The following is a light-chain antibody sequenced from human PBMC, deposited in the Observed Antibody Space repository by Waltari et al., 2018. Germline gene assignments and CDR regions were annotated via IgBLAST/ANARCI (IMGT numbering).Light chain of an antibody. Sequence: EIVMTQSPLSLPVTPGEPASISCRSSQSLLHSNGRNYLDWYLQKPGQSPQLLIYLGSTRASGVPDRVSGSGSGTDFTLKISRVEAEDVGVYYCMQALQNPLTFGGGTKVEIK. CDR3: MQALQNPLT. J-gene: IGKJ4*01. V-gene: IGKV2-28*01. CDR1: QSLLHSNGRNY. CDR2: LGS.